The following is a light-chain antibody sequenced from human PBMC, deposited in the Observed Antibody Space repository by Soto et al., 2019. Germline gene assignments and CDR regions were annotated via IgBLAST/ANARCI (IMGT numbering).Light chain of an antibody. CDR2: DVS. CDR3: SSYTSTTTLV. Sequence: QSALTQPASVSGSPGQSITISCTGTSRDVGGYSYVSWYQLHPGKVPKLMIYDVSNRPSGVSNRFSGSKSGNTASLTISGLQAEHEADYYCSSYTSTTTLVFGGGTQLTVL. CDR1: SRDVGGYSY. V-gene: IGLV2-14*03. J-gene: IGLJ3*02.